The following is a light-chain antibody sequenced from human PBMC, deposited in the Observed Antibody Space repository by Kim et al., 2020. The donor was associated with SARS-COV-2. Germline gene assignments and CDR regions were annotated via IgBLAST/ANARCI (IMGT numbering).Light chain of an antibody. CDR1: QGISAE. V-gene: IGKV1-17*01. CDR3: LQYNYYPWT. J-gene: IGKJ1*01. Sequence: DIEMTQSPSSLPASVGDRVTITCRASQGISAELGWYQQKPGKAPKRLIYGASTLQSGVPSRFSGSGSGTEFTLTISSLQPEDFATYFCLQYNYYPWTFGQGTKVDIK. CDR2: GAS.